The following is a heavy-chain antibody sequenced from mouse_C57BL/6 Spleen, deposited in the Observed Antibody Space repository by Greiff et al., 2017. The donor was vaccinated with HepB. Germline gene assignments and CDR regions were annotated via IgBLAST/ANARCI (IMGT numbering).Heavy chain of an antibody. CDR1: GFTFSSYA. J-gene: IGHJ2*01. V-gene: IGHV5-4*03. Sequence: EVKVVESGGGLVKPGGSLKLSCAASGFTFSSYAMSWVRQTPEKRLEWVATISDGGSYTYYPDNVKGRFTISRDNAKNNLYLQMSHLKSEDTAMYYCARGLSDYWGQGTTLTVSS. D-gene: IGHD3-3*01. CDR2: ISDGGSYT. CDR3: ARGLSDY.